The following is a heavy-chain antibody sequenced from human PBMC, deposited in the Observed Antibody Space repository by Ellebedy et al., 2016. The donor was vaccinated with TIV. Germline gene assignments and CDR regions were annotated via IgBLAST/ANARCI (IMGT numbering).Heavy chain of an antibody. Sequence: GESLKISCAASGFTFTDYYMSWVRQVPGKGPEWLSCISPSSSHTNYADSVKGRFTVSRDNVKNSVYLQMNSLRVEDTAVYYCTGAKSWTFFWDYWGQGTLVTLSS. CDR3: TGAKSWTFFWDY. D-gene: IGHD3-3*01. CDR1: GFTFTDYY. V-gene: IGHV3-11*06. J-gene: IGHJ4*01. CDR2: ISPSSSHT.